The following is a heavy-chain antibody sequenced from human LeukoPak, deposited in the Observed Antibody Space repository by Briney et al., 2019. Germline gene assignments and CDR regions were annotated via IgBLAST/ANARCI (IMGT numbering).Heavy chain of an antibody. V-gene: IGHV5-51*01. CDR2: IYPGGSEV. CDR1: GYSFTTYW. D-gene: IGHD1-20*01. J-gene: IGHJ4*02. CDR3: GRSERGNWRNFSY. Sequence: GESLKISCKGSGYSFTTYWIGWVRQMPGRTLEWIGIIYPGGSEVRYSPSLQGQVTISADKSISTAYLQWSSLKASDTAMYYCGRSERGNWRNFSYWGQGTLVTVS.